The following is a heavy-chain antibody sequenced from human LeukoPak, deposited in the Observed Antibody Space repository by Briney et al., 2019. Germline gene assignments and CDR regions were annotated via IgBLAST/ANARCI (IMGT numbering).Heavy chain of an antibody. J-gene: IGHJ1*01. CDR2: IKSDGKT. D-gene: IGHD3-3*01. Sequence: GGSLRLSCEASGFTFSRYWMHWVRQAPGKGLVWVSRIKSDGKTNYTDSVKGRFTISRDNAKNTVSLQMNSLRADDTGVYYCARAPSEVGGYYPEYFRHWGQGTLVTVSS. CDR3: ARAPSEVGGYYPEYFRH. V-gene: IGHV3-74*01. CDR1: GFTFSRYW.